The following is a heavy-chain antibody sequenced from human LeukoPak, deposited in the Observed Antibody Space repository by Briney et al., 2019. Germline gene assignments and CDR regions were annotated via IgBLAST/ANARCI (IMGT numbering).Heavy chain of an antibody. J-gene: IGHJ6*03. CDR2: VRVDGHTT. CDR1: GFIFSNYG. Sequence: GGTLRLSCVASGFIFSNYGMSWVRQVPGKGLEWVSSVRVDGHTTFYADSVKGRFTISRDNSKNTLYLQMNSLRAEDTAVYYCARGFWNYGSGSGAYYYYMDVWGKGTTVTISS. CDR3: ARGFWNYGSGSGAYYYYMDV. D-gene: IGHD3-10*01. V-gene: IGHV3-23*01.